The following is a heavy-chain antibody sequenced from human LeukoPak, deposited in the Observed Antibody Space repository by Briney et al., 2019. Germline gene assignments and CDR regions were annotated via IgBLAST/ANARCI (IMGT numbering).Heavy chain of an antibody. D-gene: IGHD2-15*01. CDR3: ARGYCCGGSCYSYYYYNYMDV. V-gene: IGHV4-61*05. J-gene: IGHJ6*03. CDR2: IYYSGST. CDR1: GYSISSGYY. Sequence: SETLSLTCTVSGYSISSGYYWGWIRQPPGKGLEWIGYIYYSGSTNYNPPLKSRITISVDTSKNQFSLKLSSVTAADTAVYYCARGYCCGGSCYSYYYYNYMDVWGKGTTVTVSS.